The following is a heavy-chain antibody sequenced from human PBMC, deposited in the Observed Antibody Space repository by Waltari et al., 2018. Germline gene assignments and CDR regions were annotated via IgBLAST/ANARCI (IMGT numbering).Heavy chain of an antibody. D-gene: IGHD3-10*01. V-gene: IGHV4-39*01. CDR3: ARQSYGSGTYEFDF. J-gene: IGHJ4*02. Sequence: QVQLQESGPRLVKPSETLSLTCTVSGGSVRDGIYYWAWIRQPPGKGLEWIGSVYSSGRPNYKSSLKSRVTMSVDMSKNQFSLRLTSVTAADTATYYCARQSYGSGTYEFDFWGQGALVTVSS. CDR1: GGSVRDGIYY. CDR2: VYSSGRP.